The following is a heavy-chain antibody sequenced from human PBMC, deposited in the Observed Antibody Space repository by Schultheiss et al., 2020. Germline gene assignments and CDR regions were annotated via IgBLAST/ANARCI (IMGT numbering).Heavy chain of an antibody. Sequence: SETLSLTCIVSGGSVSSGSYYWSWIRQPPGKGLEWIGFVYYSGGAKYNPSLRSRVTISVDTSNNQFSLKLSSVTAADTAVYYCARGGVVGDCSGGSCYLEYWGQGTLVTVSS. J-gene: IGHJ4*02. V-gene: IGHV4-61*01. CDR3: ARGGVVGDCSGGSCYLEY. CDR1: GGSVSSGSYY. CDR2: VYYSGGA. D-gene: IGHD2-15*01.